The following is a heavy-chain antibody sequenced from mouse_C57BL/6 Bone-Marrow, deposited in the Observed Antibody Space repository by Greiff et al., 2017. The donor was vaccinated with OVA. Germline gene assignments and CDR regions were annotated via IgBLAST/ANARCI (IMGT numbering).Heavy chain of an antibody. CDR1: GYTFTDYE. V-gene: IGHV1-15*01. Sequence: QVQLQQSGAELVRPGASVTLSCKASGYTFTDYEMHWVKQTPVHGLEWIGAIDPETGGTAYNQKFKGKAILTADKSSSTAYMELRSLTSEDSAVYYYTGADRVYSSYPYYFDYWGQGTTLTVSS. D-gene: IGHD2-5*01. CDR2: IDPETGGT. CDR3: TGADRVYSSYPYYFDY. J-gene: IGHJ2*01.